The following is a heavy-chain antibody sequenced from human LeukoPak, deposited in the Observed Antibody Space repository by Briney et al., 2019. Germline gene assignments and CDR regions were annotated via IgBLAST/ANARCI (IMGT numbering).Heavy chain of an antibody. V-gene: IGHV1-2*02. CDR3: ARDRGYCSSTSCYFPDAFDI. CDR1: GYTFTGYY. CDR2: INPNSGGT. Sequence: ASVKVSCKASGYTFTGYYMHWVRQAPGQGLEWMGWINPNSGGTNYAQKFQGRVTMTGDTPISTAYMELSRLRSDDTAVYYCARDRGYCSSTSCYFPDAFDIWGQGTMVTVSS. J-gene: IGHJ3*02. D-gene: IGHD2-2*01.